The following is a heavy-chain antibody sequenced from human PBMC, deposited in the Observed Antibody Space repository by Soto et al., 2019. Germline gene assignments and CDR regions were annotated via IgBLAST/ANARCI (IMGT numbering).Heavy chain of an antibody. J-gene: IGHJ6*02. V-gene: IGHV3-53*04. D-gene: IGHD3-10*01. CDR1: GFTVSSNY. Sequence: EVQLVESGGGLVQPGGSLRLSCAASGFTVSSNYMSWVRQAPGKGLEWVSVIYSGGSTYYADSVKGRFTISRHNSKNTLYLQMNSLRAEDTAVYYCARDLDTGAGTTRHYYGMDVWGQGTTVTVSS. CDR2: IYSGGST. CDR3: ARDLDTGAGTTRHYYGMDV.